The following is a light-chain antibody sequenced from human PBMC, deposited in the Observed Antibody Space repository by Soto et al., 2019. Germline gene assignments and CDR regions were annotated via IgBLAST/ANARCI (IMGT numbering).Light chain of an antibody. CDR1: SSDVGSYDR. CDR3: SPSLGGPTWV. Sequence: QSALTQPASVSGSPGQWITISCTGSSSDVGSYDRVSWYQQYPGKAPTLMIYEVNKRTSGMSNRFSGSKSANTTPLTGSGLQAYDESHYYCSPSLGGPTWVFGGGTQVTLL. CDR2: EVN. V-gene: IGLV2-23*02. J-gene: IGLJ3*02.